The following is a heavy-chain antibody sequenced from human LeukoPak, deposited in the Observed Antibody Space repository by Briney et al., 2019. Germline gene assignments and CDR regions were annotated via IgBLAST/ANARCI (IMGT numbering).Heavy chain of an antibody. V-gene: IGHV1-46*02. J-gene: IGHJ6*02. D-gene: IGHD1-26*01. CDR1: GYSFNDYY. Sequence: TSVRVSCKASGYSFNDYYMHWVRQAPGQGLAWMGIINPSGGSTSYAQKFQGRVTMTRDTSTSTVYMELSSLRSEDTAVYYCARGGRYSSYYYYGMDVWGQGTTVTVSS. CDR2: INPSGGST. CDR3: ARGGRYSSYYYYGMDV.